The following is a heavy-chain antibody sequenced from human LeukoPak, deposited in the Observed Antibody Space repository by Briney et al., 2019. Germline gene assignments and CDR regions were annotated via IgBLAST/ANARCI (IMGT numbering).Heavy chain of an antibody. CDR1: GFTFSSYW. CDR2: IKQDGSEK. V-gene: IGHV3-7*01. Sequence: GGSLRLSCAASGFTFSSYWMSWVRQAPGKGLEWVANIKQDGSEKYYVDSVKGRFTISRDNAKNSLYLQMNSLKAEDTVVYYCADYSGGVRYWGQGTLVTVSS. J-gene: IGHJ4*02. D-gene: IGHD1-26*01. CDR3: ADYSGGVRY.